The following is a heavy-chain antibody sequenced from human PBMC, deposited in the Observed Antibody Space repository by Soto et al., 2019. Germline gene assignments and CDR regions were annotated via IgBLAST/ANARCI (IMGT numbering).Heavy chain of an antibody. CDR1: GFTISSYW. Sequence: EVQLVESGGGLVQPGGSLRLSCAASGFTISSYWMHWVRQAPGKGLVWVSRINSDGSSTSYADSVKGRFTISRDNAKNTLYLQMNSLRAEDTAVYYCARDPLRFLEWSDNGMDVWGQGTTVTVSS. J-gene: IGHJ6*02. V-gene: IGHV3-74*01. CDR2: INSDGSST. D-gene: IGHD3-3*01. CDR3: ARDPLRFLEWSDNGMDV.